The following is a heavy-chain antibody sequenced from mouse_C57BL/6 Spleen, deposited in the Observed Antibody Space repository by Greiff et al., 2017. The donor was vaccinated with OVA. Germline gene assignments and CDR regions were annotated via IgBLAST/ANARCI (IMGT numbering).Heavy chain of an antibody. CDR1: GYTFTSYW. CDR3: AMSYYYGSSYYFDY. D-gene: IGHD1-1*01. Sequence: QVQLKQPGAELVKPGASVKVSCKASGYTFTSYWMHWVKQRPGQGLEWIGRIHPSDSDTNYNQKFKGKATLTVDKSSSTAYMQLSSLTSEDSAVYYCAMSYYYGSSYYFDYWGQGTTLTVSS. J-gene: IGHJ2*01. V-gene: IGHV1-74*01. CDR2: IHPSDSDT.